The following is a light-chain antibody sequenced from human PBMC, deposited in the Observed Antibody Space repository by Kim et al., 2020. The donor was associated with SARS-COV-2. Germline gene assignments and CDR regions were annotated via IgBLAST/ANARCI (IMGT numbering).Light chain of an antibody. V-gene: IGKV3-20*01. CDR3: QYYGGSSWT. CDR1: HSVSSRY. J-gene: IGKJ1*01. CDR2: GAS. Sequence: PPGERATLSCRASHSVSSRYLGWYQHKRGQAPRLLISGASGRASGVPDRVSGSGSGTDFILTISRLEPEDFAVYYCQYYGGSSWTFGQGTKVDIK.